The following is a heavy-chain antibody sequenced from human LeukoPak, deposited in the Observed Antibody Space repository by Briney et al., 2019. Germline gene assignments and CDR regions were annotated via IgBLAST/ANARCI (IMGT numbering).Heavy chain of an antibody. Sequence: QSGGSLRLSCAASGFTFSSYAMHWVRQAPGKGLEWVAVISYDGSNKYYADSVKGRFTISRDNAKSSLSLQMNNLKAEDTALYYCTIGHCHDYNRGQGILVTVSS. CDR3: TIGHCHDYN. J-gene: IGHJ4*02. V-gene: IGHV3-30*04. CDR2: ISYDGSNK. CDR1: GFTFSSYA. D-gene: IGHD4-11*01.